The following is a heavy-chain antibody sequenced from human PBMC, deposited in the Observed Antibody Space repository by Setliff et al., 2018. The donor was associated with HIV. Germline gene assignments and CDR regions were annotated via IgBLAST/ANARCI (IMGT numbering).Heavy chain of an antibody. V-gene: IGHV3-23*03. Sequence: GGSLRLSCAASGFNFSNYAMAWVRQAPGKGLEWVSVIYRDSNDAYYADSVKGRFTISRDNSKNTLWLQMNSLRAEDTAVYYCAKDPAGSITMIVVVKNPWGQGTLVTVSS. CDR1: GFNFSNYA. J-gene: IGHJ5*02. CDR2: IYRDSNDA. CDR3: AKDPAGSITMIVVVKNP. D-gene: IGHD3-22*01.